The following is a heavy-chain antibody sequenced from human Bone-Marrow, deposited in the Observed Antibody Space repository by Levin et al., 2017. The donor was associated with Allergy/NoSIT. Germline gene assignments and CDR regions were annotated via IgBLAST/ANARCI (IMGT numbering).Heavy chain of an antibody. CDR2: VYHSGST. D-gene: IGHD2/OR15-2a*01. CDR3: AKKEAGDFPLDP. Sequence: SSETLSLTCAVSGYSISSNNWWGWIRQPPGKGLEWIGYVYHSGSTYYNPSLKSRVTMSVDTSKNQFSLTLRSVTAVDTAVYYCAKKEAGDFPLDPWGQGTLVTVSS. J-gene: IGHJ5*02. CDR1: GYSISSNNW. V-gene: IGHV4-28*01.